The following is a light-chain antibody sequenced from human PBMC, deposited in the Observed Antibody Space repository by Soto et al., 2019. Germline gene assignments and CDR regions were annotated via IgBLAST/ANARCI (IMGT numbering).Light chain of an antibody. Sequence: QSVLTQPPSASGTPGQRVTISCSGSSSNIGSNFVYWYQQLPGTAPKLLIYRNNQRPSGVPDRISGSQSGTSASLAISGLRSEDEADYYCAAWDDSLSGPVFGGGTKVTVL. CDR3: AAWDDSLSGPV. CDR1: SSNIGSNF. J-gene: IGLJ3*02. CDR2: RNN. V-gene: IGLV1-47*01.